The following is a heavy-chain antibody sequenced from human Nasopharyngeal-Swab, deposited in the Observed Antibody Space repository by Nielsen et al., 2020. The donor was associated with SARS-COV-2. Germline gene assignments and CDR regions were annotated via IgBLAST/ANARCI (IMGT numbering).Heavy chain of an antibody. CDR1: GYSFIQYW. Sequence: GSLRLSCEASGYSFIQYWFGWVRQMPGKGLEWMGIVYPGDSDTRYSPSFQGQVTISADNGFNTVYLQWSSLKSSDTAMYYCVRRGCVTSSCPSSFDFWGQGTLVTVSS. J-gene: IGHJ4*02. D-gene: IGHD2-15*01. CDR3: VRRGCVTSSCPSSFDF. V-gene: IGHV5-51*01. CDR2: VYPGDSDT.